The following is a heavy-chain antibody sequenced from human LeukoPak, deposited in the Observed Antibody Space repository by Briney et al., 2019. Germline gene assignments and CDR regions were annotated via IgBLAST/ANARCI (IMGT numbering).Heavy chain of an antibody. Sequence: GASVKVSCKASGYTFTAYYIHWVRQAPGQGLEWMGWINPDGGDTSYAQKFQGGVTMTRDTSISTAYMELNRLRSDDTAVYYCARESGAFDIWGQGTMVTVSS. CDR3: ARESGAFDI. CDR2: INPDGGDT. J-gene: IGHJ3*02. V-gene: IGHV1-2*02. CDR1: GYTFTAYY.